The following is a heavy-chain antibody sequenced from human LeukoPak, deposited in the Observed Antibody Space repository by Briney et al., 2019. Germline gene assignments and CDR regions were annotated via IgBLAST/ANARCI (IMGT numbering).Heavy chain of an antibody. V-gene: IGHV3-21*01. D-gene: IGHD3-3*01. Sequence: GGSLRLSCAASGFTFSSYSMNWVRQAPGKGLEWVSSISSSSTYMYYADSVKGRFTISRDNAKNSLYLQMNSLRAEDTAVYYCARGLNVRITIFGVVTNAFDIWGQGTMVTVSS. J-gene: IGHJ3*02. CDR3: ARGLNVRITIFGVVTNAFDI. CDR1: GFTFSSYS. CDR2: ISSSSTYM.